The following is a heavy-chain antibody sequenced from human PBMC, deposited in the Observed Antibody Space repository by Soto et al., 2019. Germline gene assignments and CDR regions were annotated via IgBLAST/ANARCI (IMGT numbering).Heavy chain of an antibody. CDR1: GYTFTGYY. Sequence: ASVKVSCKASGYTFTGYYMHWVRQAPGQGLEWMGWINPNSGGTNYAQKFQGWVTMTRDTSISTAYMELSRLRSDDTAVYYCARDPYSGSRENAFDIWGQGTMVT. CDR3: ARDPYSGSRENAFDI. V-gene: IGHV1-2*04. D-gene: IGHD5-12*01. J-gene: IGHJ3*02. CDR2: INPNSGGT.